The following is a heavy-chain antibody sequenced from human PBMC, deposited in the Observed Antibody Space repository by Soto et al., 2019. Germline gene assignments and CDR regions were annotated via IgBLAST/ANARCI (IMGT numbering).Heavy chain of an antibody. V-gene: IGHV1-69*02. CDR1: GGTFSSYT. D-gene: IGHD5-18*01. J-gene: IGHJ4*02. CDR3: ARAPHTAMDPYSDY. Sequence: QVQLVQSGAEVKKPGSSVKVSCKASGGTFSSYTISWVRQAPGQGLEWMGRIIPILGIANYAQKFQGRVTITADKSTSTAYMELSSLRSEDTAVYYCARAPHTAMDPYSDYWGQGTLVTVSS. CDR2: IIPILGIA.